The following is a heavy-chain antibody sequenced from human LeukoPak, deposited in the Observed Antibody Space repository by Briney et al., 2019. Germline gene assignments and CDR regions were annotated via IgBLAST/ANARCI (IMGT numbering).Heavy chain of an antibody. V-gene: IGHV4-34*01. CDR3: ARVGGSYSSGWYYPRTHFDY. D-gene: IGHD6-19*01. CDR1: GGSFSGYY. J-gene: IGHJ4*02. Sequence: SETLSLTCAVYGGSFSGYYWSWIRQPPGKGLEWIGEINHSGSTNYNPSLKSRVTVSVDTSKNQFSLKLSSVTAADTAVYYCARVGGSYSSGWYYPRTHFDYWGQGTLVTVSS. CDR2: INHSGST.